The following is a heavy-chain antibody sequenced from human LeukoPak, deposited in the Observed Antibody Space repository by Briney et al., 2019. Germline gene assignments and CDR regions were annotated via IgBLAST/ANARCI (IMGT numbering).Heavy chain of an antibody. D-gene: IGHD2-2*01. J-gene: IGHJ4*02. Sequence: SGGSLRLSCAASGFTFSCYGMHWVRQAPGKGLEWVAVISDDGSNKYYADSVKGRFTISRDNSKNTLYLQMNSLRAEDTAVYYCAKGRIVVVPAAFDYWGQGTLVAVSS. CDR3: AKGRIVVVPAAFDY. V-gene: IGHV3-30*18. CDR2: ISDDGSNK. CDR1: GFTFSCYG.